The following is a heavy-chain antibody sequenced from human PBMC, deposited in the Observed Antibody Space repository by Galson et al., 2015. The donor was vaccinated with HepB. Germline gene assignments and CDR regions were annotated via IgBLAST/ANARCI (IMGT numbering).Heavy chain of an antibody. J-gene: IGHJ4*02. CDR3: ARDYVY. Sequence: SLRLSCAASGFTFSNYRMSWVRQAPGKGLEWVANIKEDGSVKYYVDSVKGRFTISRDNVKNSLFLQMNSLRVEDTALYYCARDYVYWGQGTLVTVSS. CDR2: IKEDGSVK. CDR1: GFTFSNYR. V-gene: IGHV3-7*05. D-gene: IGHD3-10*02.